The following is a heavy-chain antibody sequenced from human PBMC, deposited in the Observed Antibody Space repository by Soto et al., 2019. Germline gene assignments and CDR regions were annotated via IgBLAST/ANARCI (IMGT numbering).Heavy chain of an antibody. V-gene: IGHV3-7*01. D-gene: IGHD3-9*01. CDR3: ARDWDYDILTGYLNWFDP. Sequence: EVQLVESGGGLVQPGGSLRLSCAASGFTFSSYWMSWVRQAPGKGLEWVANIKQDGSEKYYVDSVKGRFTISRDNAKNSLYLQMNSLRAEDTAVYYCARDWDYDILTGYLNWFDPWGQGTLVTVSS. CDR2: IKQDGSEK. J-gene: IGHJ5*02. CDR1: GFTFSSYW.